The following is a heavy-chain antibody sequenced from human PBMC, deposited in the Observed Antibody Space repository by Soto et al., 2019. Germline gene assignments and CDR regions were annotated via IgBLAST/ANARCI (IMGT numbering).Heavy chain of an antibody. CDR2: INPNSGGT. CDR1: GYTFTGYY. D-gene: IGHD3-16*01. CDR3: ARLRRFYYYYGMDV. J-gene: IGHJ6*02. Sequence: ASVKVSCKASGYTFTGYYMHWVRQAPGQGPEWMGWINPNSGGTNYAQKFQGWVTMTRDTSISTAYMELSRLRSDDTAVYYCARLRRFYYYYGMDVWGQGTTVTVSS. V-gene: IGHV1-2*04.